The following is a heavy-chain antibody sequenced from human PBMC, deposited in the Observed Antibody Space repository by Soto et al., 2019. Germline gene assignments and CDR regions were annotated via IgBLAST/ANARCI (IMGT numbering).Heavy chain of an antibody. D-gene: IGHD3-3*01. CDR3: TTGITIFGVAGVDY. Sequence: GSLILSSAASGFTFGHAWMSWVRQAPGKGLEWVGRIKSKTDGGTTDYAAPVKGRFTISRDDSKNTLYLQMNSLKTEDTAVYYCTTGITIFGVAGVDYWGQGTVVTLSS. J-gene: IGHJ4*02. CDR2: IKSKTDGGTT. V-gene: IGHV3-15*01. CDR1: GFTFGHAW.